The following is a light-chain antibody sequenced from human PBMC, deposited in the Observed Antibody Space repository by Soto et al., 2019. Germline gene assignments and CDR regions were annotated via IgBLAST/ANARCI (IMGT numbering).Light chain of an antibody. J-gene: IGLJ2*01. CDR1: SSNIGAGYD. V-gene: IGLV1-40*01. Sequence: QLVLTQPPSVSGAPGQRVTISCTGSSSNIGAGYDVHWYQQLPGTAPKLLIYGNSNRPSGVPDRFSGSKSGTSASLAITGLQAEDEADYYCQCYDSSLSGFVVFGGGTKVTVL. CDR3: QCYDSSLSGFVV. CDR2: GNS.